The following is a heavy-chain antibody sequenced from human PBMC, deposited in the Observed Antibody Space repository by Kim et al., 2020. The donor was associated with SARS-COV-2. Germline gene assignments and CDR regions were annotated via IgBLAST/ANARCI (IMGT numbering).Heavy chain of an antibody. CDR2: IYPGDSDT. J-gene: IGHJ4*02. D-gene: IGHD6-19*01. V-gene: IGHV5-51*01. CDR1: GYSFTSYW. Sequence: GESLKISCKGSGYSFTSYWIGWVRQMPGKGLEWMGIIYPGDSDTRYSPSFQGQVTISADKSISTAYLQWSSLKASDTAMYYCARPRRNKGGIAVAAPDYWGQGTLVTVSS. CDR3: ARPRRNKGGIAVAAPDY.